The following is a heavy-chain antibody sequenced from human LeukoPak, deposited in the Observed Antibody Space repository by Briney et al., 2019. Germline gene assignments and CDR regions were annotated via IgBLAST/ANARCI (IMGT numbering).Heavy chain of an antibody. V-gene: IGHV3-20*04. CDR2: INWNGGST. CDR3: ARDSPRLERPHNPCDY. J-gene: IGHJ4*02. D-gene: IGHD1-1*01. CDR1: GFTFDDYG. Sequence: PGGSLRLSCAASGFTFDDYGMSWVRQAPGKGLEWVSGINWNGGSTGYADSVKGRFTISRDNAKSSLFLEVSSLRAEDTAVYFCARDSPRLERPHNPCDYWGQGTQVTVSS.